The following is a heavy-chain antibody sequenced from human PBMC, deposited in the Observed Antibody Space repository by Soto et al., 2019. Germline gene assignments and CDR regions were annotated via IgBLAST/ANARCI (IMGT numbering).Heavy chain of an antibody. Sequence: QVQLVQSGAEVKKPGSSVKVSCKSSGGTFSSYAISWVRQAPGQGLEWMGGIIPIFGTADYAQKFQGRVTITADESTSTAYMELSSLRSEDTAVYYCASSAMDHYDSGMDVWGQGTTVTVSS. CDR3: ASSAMDHYDSGMDV. J-gene: IGHJ6*02. D-gene: IGHD5-18*01. V-gene: IGHV1-69*12. CDR1: GGTFSSYA. CDR2: IIPIFGTA.